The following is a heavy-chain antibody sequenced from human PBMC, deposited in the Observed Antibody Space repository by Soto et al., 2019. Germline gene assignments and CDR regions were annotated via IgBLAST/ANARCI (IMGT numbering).Heavy chain of an antibody. D-gene: IGHD3-10*01. CDR3: ARELYGSGSYYSEAFDY. V-gene: IGHV3-23*01. CDR2: IGGSGDQI. J-gene: IGHJ4*02. CDR1: GFTFSSYA. Sequence: EVQLLESGGGLVQPGGSLRLSCAASGFTFSSYAMSWVRQAPGKGLEWVSAIGGSGDQIFYADSVRGRFTISRDNSKNTLYLQMNSLRAEDTAVYYCARELYGSGSYYSEAFDYWGQGTLVTVSS.